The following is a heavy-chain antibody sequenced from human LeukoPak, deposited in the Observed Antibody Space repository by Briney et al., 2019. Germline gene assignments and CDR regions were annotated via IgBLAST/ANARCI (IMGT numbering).Heavy chain of an antibody. CDR1: GYTFADYF. V-gene: IGHV1-2*06. J-gene: IGHJ4*02. Sequence: GASVKVSCKTSGYTFADYFIHWVRQAPGQGLEWMGRINANSGGTEYQQKFQGRVTMTRDTSISTAYVEVNWLISDDTAIYYCARDVSSTSNWEFDYWGQGTLVTVSS. CDR2: INANSGGT. CDR3: ARDVSSTSNWEFDY. D-gene: IGHD1-26*01.